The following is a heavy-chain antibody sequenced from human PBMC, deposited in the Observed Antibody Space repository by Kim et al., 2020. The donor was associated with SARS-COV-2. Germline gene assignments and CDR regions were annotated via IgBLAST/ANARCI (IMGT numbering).Heavy chain of an antibody. V-gene: IGHV3-7*04. CDR3: ARGQGAN. Sequence: DGSDKYYVDAVKGRLTISRDNAKNSLYLQMNSLRAEDTAVYYCARGQGANWGRGTLVSVSS. CDR2: DGSDK. J-gene: IGHJ4*02.